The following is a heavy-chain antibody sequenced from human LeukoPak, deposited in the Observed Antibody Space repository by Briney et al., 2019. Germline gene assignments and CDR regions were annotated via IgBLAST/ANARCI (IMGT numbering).Heavy chain of an antibody. D-gene: IGHD6-13*01. Sequence: PGGPLRLSCAASGFTFSTYWMSWVRQATGKGREWVANIKQDGSEKYYVDSVKGRFTISRDNAKNSLYLQMNSLRAEDTAMYYCARDSAGNDYWGQGTMVTVSS. CDR3: ARDSAGNDY. CDR1: GFTFSTYW. J-gene: IGHJ3*01. CDR2: IKQDGSEK. V-gene: IGHV3-7*01.